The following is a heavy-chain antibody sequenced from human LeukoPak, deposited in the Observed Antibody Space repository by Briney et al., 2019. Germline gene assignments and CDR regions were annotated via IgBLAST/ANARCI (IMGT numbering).Heavy chain of an antibody. V-gene: IGHV3-21*01. CDR1: GFTFSNYN. Sequence: GGSLRLSCAASGFTFSNYNMNWVRQAPGKGLEWVSCISTRSTYIYYADSVKGRFTISRDNAKNSLYLQMNSLRAKDTAVYYCARGSSGWYYFDYWGQGTLVTVSS. D-gene: IGHD6-19*01. J-gene: IGHJ4*02. CDR3: ARGSSGWYYFDY. CDR2: ISTRSTYI.